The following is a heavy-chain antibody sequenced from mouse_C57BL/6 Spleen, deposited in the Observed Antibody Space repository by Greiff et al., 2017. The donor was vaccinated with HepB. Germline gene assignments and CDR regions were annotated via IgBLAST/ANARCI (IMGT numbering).Heavy chain of an antibody. CDR2: IDPANGNT. CDR3: ASHYYGSSYPYAMDY. Sequence: VQLQQSVAELVRPGASVKLSCTASGFNIKNPYMHWVKQRPEQGLEWIGRIDPANGNTKYAPKFQGKATITADTSSNTAYLQLSSLTSEDTAIYYCASHYYGSSYPYAMDYWGQGTSVTVSS. V-gene: IGHV14-3*01. CDR1: GFNIKNPY. D-gene: IGHD1-1*01. J-gene: IGHJ4*01.